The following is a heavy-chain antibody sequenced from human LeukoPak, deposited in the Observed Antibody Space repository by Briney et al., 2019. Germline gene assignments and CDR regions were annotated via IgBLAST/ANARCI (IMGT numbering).Heavy chain of an antibody. V-gene: IGHV1-2*02. J-gene: IGHJ4*02. Sequence: GASVKVSCKASGYTFTGYYMHWVRQAPGQGLEWMGWINPNSGGTNYAQKFQGRVTMTRDTSISTAYMELSRLRSDDTAAYYCARGLTGYTQAPGYWCQGTLVTASS. CDR1: GYTFTGYY. CDR2: INPNSGGT. CDR3: ARGLTGYTQAPGY. D-gene: IGHD3-9*01.